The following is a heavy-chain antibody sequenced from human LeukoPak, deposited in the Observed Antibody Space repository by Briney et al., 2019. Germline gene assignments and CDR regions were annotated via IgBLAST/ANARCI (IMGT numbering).Heavy chain of an antibody. CDR2: ISSSGGTI. V-gene: IGHV3-48*03. D-gene: IGHD3-10*02. J-gene: IGHJ6*04. CDR1: GFTFSSYE. Sequence: GGSLRLSCAASGFTFSSYEMKWVRQAPGEGLEWVSYISSSGGTIYYADSVKGRFTISRDNDKNSLYLQMNSLRAEDTAVYYCAERGITMIGGVWGKGTTVTISS. CDR3: AERGITMIGGV.